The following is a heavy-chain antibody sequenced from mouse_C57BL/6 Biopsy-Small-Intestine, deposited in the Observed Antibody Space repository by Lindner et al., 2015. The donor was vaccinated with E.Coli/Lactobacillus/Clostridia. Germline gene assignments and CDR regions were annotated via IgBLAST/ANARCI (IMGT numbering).Heavy chain of an antibody. CDR1: GYTFSSYW. Sequence: VQLQESGAELAKPGASVKLSCKASGYTFSSYWMHWVKQRPGQGLEWIGNINPTSGYTNYNQKFKDKATLSADKSSSTAYMQLNSLTYEDSAVYYCATEGYDFDYWGQGTTLTVSS. V-gene: IGHV1-7*01. J-gene: IGHJ2*01. CDR3: ATEGYDFDY. CDR2: INPTSGYT. D-gene: IGHD2-2*01.